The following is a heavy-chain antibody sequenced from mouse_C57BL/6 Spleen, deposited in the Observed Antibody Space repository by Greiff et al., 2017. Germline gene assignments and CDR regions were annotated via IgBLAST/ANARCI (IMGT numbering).Heavy chain of an antibody. V-gene: IGHV5-6*01. J-gene: IGHJ2*01. D-gene: IGHD1-1*01. CDR1: GFTFSSYG. CDR2: ISSGGSYT. CDR3: ARQGAVVALDY. Sequence: EVQLQESGGDLVKPGGSLKLSCAASGFTFSSYGMSWVRQTPDKRLEWVATISSGGSYTYYPDSVKGRFTISRDNAKNTLYLQMSSLKSEDTAMYYCARQGAVVALDYWGQGTTLTVSS.